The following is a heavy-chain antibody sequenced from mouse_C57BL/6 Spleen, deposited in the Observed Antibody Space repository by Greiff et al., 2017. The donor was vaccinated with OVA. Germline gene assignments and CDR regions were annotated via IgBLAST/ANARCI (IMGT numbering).Heavy chain of an antibody. J-gene: IGHJ4*01. Sequence: DVKLVESEGGLVQPGSSMKLSCTASGFTFSDYYMAWVRQVPETGLEWVANINYDGSSTYYLDSLKSRFIISRDNAKNILYLQMSSLKSEDTATYYCARLRGYYYAMDYWGQGTSVTVSS. CDR2: INYDGSST. CDR3: ARLRGYYYAMDY. CDR1: GFTFSDYY. V-gene: IGHV5-16*01. D-gene: IGHD1-1*01.